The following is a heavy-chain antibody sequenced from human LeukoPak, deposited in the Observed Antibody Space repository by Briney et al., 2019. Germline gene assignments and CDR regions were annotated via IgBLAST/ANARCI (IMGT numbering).Heavy chain of an antibody. CDR1: GGTFSSYA. J-gene: IGHJ3*02. V-gene: IGHV1-69*04. CDR3: ARARDYYDSSGYYPDDAFDI. Sequence: SVKVSCKASGGTFSSYAISWVRQAPGQGLEWRGRIIPIFGIANYAQKFQGRVTITADKSTSTAYMELSSLRSEDTAVYYCARARDYYDSSGYYPDDAFDIWGQGTMVTVSS. CDR2: IIPIFGIA. D-gene: IGHD3-22*01.